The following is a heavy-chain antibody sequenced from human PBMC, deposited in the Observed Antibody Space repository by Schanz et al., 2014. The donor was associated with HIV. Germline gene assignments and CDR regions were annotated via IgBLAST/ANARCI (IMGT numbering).Heavy chain of an antibody. D-gene: IGHD6-13*01. Sequence: QVQLVESGGGLVKPGGSLRLSCAASGFTFNDYYMTLIRQAPGKGLEWVSYISDTGTTTYYADSVNGRFTISRDNAKNSMFLQMNSLRGEDTAVYYCAREKDLGYSSTLGFWGQGTLVTVSS. CDR1: GFTFNDYY. CDR3: AREKDLGYSSTLGF. CDR2: ISDTGTTT. J-gene: IGHJ4*02. V-gene: IGHV3-11*01.